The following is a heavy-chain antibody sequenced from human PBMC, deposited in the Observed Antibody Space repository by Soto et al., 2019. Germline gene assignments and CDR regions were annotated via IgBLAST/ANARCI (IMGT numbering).Heavy chain of an antibody. J-gene: IGHJ4*02. CDR3: ATFFDS. CDR1: GGSLIRTNW. Sequence: PSETLSLTCTVSGGSLIRTNWWTWVRQPPGKGLEWIGEIFHTGTTSYTPSLKSRVTISIDKSKNQFSLRLNSVTAADTAVYYCATFFDSWGQGILVTVPQ. CDR2: IFHTGTT. V-gene: IGHV4-4*02.